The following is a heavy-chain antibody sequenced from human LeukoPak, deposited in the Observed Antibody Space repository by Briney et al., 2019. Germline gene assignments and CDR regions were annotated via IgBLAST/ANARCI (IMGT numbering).Heavy chain of an antibody. J-gene: IGHJ5*02. CDR1: GFTFRSHW. Sequence: GGSLRLSCAASGFTFRSHWMHWVRQAPGKGLVWVSRINGDGSITTYADSVKGRFTISRDNAKNTLYLQMNSLRVEDTAVYYCAREDSGSIGWFDPWGQGTLVTVSS. CDR2: INGDGSIT. V-gene: IGHV3-74*01. D-gene: IGHD1-26*01. CDR3: AREDSGSIGWFDP.